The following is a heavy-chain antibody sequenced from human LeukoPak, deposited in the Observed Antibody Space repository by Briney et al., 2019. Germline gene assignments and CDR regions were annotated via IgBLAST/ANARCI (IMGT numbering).Heavy chain of an antibody. D-gene: IGHD3-10*01. J-gene: IGHJ6*03. CDR1: GGTFSSYA. V-gene: IGHV1-69*05. CDR3: ARHGSGNYYYMDV. Sequence: PVKVSCKASGGTFSSYAISWVRQAPGQGLEWMGGIIPIFGTANYAQKFQGRVTITTDESTSTAYMELSSLRSEDTAVYYCARHGSGNYYYMDVWGKGTTVTVSS. CDR2: IIPIFGTA.